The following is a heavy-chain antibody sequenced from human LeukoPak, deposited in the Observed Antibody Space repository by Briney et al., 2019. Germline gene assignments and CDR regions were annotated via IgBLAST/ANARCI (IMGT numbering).Heavy chain of an antibody. D-gene: IGHD6-25*01. CDR3: ARAAYASGPDY. Sequence: GGSLRLSCAASGFTFSGYSMNWVRQAPGKGLEWVSYISPSSSAIYYADSVKGRFTISRDNAKNSLYLQMNSLRDDDTAVYYCARAAYASGPDYWGQGTLVTVSS. CDR1: GFTFSGYS. CDR2: ISPSSSAI. V-gene: IGHV3-48*02. J-gene: IGHJ4*02.